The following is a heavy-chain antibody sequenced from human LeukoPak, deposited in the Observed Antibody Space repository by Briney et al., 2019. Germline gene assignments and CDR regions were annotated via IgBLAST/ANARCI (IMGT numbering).Heavy chain of an antibody. CDR3: VSFYETY. Sequence: PGGSLRLSCAASGNTWMHWVRQAPGQGLVWVSHISSDGSWTSYADSVKGRFTISKDNAKNTVYLQMNSLRAEDTAVYYCVSFYETYWGRGTLVTVSS. CDR2: ISSDGSWT. V-gene: IGHV3-74*01. J-gene: IGHJ4*02. D-gene: IGHD2/OR15-2a*01. CDR1: GNTW.